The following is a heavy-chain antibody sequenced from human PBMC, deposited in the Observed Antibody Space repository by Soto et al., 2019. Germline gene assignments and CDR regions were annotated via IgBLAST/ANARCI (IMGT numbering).Heavy chain of an antibody. D-gene: IGHD5-18*01. CDR2: IKNSGIGT. CDR1: GFTFTNYP. V-gene: IGHV3-23*01. CDR3: ARIDDTAMFDQ. J-gene: IGHJ4*02. Sequence: GGSLRLSCAASGFTFTNYPMTWVRQAPGRGLEWVSSIKNSGIGTDYADSVRGRFTISRDNSKNTVYLQVSSLTVEDTAVYYCARIDDTAMFDQWGQGTPVTVSS.